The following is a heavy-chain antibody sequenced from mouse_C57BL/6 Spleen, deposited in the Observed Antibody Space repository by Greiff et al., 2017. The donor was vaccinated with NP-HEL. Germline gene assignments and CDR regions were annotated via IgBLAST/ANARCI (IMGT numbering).Heavy chain of an antibody. J-gene: IGHJ4*01. D-gene: IGHD2-5*01. V-gene: IGHV3-6*01. CDR1: GYSITSGYY. CDR2: ISYDGSN. Sequence: ESGPGLVKPSQSLSLTCSVTGYSITSGYYWNWIRQFPGNKLEWMGYISYDGSNNYNPSLKNRISITRDTSKNQFFLKLNSVTTEDTATYYCARERYSNYGDYAMDYWGQGTSVTVSS. CDR3: ARERYSNYGDYAMDY.